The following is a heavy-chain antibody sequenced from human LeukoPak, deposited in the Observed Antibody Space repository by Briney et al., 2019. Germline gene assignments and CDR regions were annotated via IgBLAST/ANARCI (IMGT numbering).Heavy chain of an antibody. CDR3: ARVPAIFGVDMYYLDY. J-gene: IGHJ4*02. CDR2: IYSSGST. CDR1: GGSISGHY. D-gene: IGHD3-3*01. V-gene: IGHV4-59*11. Sequence: SETLSLTCSVSGGSISGHYWTWIRQPPGKGLEWIGYIYSSGSTNYNSSLKSRVTISEDRSKNQFSLRVRSVTAADTAVYYCARVPAIFGVDMYYLDYGGQGNLVTVSS.